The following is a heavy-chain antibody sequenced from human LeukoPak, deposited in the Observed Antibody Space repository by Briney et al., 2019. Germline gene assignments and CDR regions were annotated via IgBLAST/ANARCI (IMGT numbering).Heavy chain of an antibody. CDR3: ARGASGSRYDAFDI. Sequence: SETLSLTCTVSGGSISSYYWSWIRQPPGKGLEWIGYICYSGSTNYNPSLKSRVTISVDTSKNQFSLKLSSVTAADTAVYYCARGASGSRYDAFDIWGQGTMVTVSS. CDR2: ICYSGST. V-gene: IGHV4-59*01. CDR1: GGSISSYY. J-gene: IGHJ3*02. D-gene: IGHD1-26*01.